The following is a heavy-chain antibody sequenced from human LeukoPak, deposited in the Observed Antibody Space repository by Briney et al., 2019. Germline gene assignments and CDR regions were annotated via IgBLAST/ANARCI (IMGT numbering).Heavy chain of an antibody. CDR2: IYSGSST. CDR3: ARDKRGSGWFDP. Sequence: GGSLRLSCAASGITFSSNYMSWVRQAPGKGLEWVSVIYSGSSTNYSDSVKGRFTISRDNSKNTLDLQMNSLRTEDTPVYYCARDKRGSGWFDPWGQGSLVTVSS. D-gene: IGHD6-19*01. J-gene: IGHJ5*02. V-gene: IGHV3-66*01. CDR1: GITFSSNY.